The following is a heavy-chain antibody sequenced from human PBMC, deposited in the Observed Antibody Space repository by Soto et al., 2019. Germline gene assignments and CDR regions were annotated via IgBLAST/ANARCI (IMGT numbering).Heavy chain of an antibody. CDR2: IYYSGST. CDR1: GCSISSYY. V-gene: IGHV4-59*01. Sequence: PSETLSLTCTFSGCSISSYYWSWIRQPPGKGLEWIGYIYYSGSTNYNPSLKSRVTISVDTSKNQFSLKLSSVTAADTAVYYCARDSGWLQPRDWRFDPWGQGTLVTVSS. D-gene: IGHD5-12*01. J-gene: IGHJ5*02. CDR3: ARDSGWLQPRDWRFDP.